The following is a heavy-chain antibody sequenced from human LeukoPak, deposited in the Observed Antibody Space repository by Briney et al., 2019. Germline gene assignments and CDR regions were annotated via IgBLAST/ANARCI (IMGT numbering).Heavy chain of an antibody. Sequence: SETLSLTCGVSGGSVSSTNWWSWIRQPPGKGLEWIGEVHLDGRTNFNPSLKSRLTMSVDLSENHVSLKLTSVTAADTAVYYCAREGGFYRPLDYSGQGTLVTVSS. CDR2: VHLDGRT. CDR1: GGSVSSTNW. V-gene: IGHV4-4*02. D-gene: IGHD6-25*01. CDR3: AREGGFYRPLDY. J-gene: IGHJ4*02.